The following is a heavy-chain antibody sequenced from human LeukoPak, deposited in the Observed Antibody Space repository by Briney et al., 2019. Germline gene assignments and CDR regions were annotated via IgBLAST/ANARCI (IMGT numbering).Heavy chain of an antibody. V-gene: IGHV1-2*02. Sequence: VASVKVSCKASGYTFTGYYMHWVRQAPGHGLEWMGWINPNSGGTNYAQKFQGRVTMTRDTSISTAYMELSRLRSDDTAVYYCARDRGYCSSTSCYADLDYWGQGTLVTVSS. CDR1: GYTFTGYY. D-gene: IGHD2-2*03. CDR3: ARDRGYCSSTSCYADLDY. CDR2: INPNSGGT. J-gene: IGHJ4*02.